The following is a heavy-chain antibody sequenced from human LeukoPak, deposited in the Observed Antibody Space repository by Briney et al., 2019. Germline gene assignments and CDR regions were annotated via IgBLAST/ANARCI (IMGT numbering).Heavy chain of an antibody. CDR1: EFTFTSYE. CDR2: ISSTGNTI. J-gene: IGHJ3*02. Sequence: GGSLRLSCAASEFTFTSYELNWVRQAPGKGLEWVSYISSTGNTISYADSVKGRFTISRDNAKNSLYLQVISLRAEDTAVYYCARGPSIAARYDAFDIWGQGTMVTVSS. D-gene: IGHD6-6*01. V-gene: IGHV3-48*03. CDR3: ARGPSIAARYDAFDI.